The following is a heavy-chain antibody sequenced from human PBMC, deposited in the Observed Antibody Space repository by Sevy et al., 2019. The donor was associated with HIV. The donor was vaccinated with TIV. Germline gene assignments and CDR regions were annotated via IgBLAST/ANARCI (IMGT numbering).Heavy chain of an antibody. D-gene: IGHD3-22*01. Sequence: GGSLRLSCAASGFTFSSYNMNWVRQAPGKGLEWVSSISSSSSYIYYADSVKGRFTISRDNAKNSLYLQMNSLGAEDTAVYYCAREDVVITSYFDYWGQGTLVTVSS. CDR1: GFTFSSYN. CDR2: ISSSSSYI. J-gene: IGHJ4*02. CDR3: AREDVVITSYFDY. V-gene: IGHV3-21*01.